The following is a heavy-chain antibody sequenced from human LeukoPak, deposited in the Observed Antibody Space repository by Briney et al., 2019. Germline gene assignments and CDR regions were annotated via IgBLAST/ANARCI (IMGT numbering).Heavy chain of an antibody. V-gene: IGHV3-30*02. CDR3: AKNILRVVVVPAYTTPYFYYMDV. CDR2: IRYDGSNK. Sequence: GGSLRLSCAASGFTFSSYGMCWVRQAPGKGLEWVALIRYDGSNKYYADSVKGRFTISRDNAKNTLYLQMNSLRAEDTAVYYCAKNILRVVVVPAYTTPYFYYMDVWGKGTTVTVSS. D-gene: IGHD2-2*01. CDR1: GFTFSSYG. J-gene: IGHJ6*03.